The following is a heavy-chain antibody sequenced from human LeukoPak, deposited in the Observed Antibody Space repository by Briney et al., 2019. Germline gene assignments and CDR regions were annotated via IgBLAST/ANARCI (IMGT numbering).Heavy chain of an antibody. J-gene: IGHJ6*03. CDR1: GYTFTDYY. Sequence: ASVKVSCKASGYTFTDYYIHWVRQAPGKGLEWMGGFDPEDGETIYAQKFQGRVTMTEDTSTDTAYMELSSLRSEDTAVYYCAKDTVVRGASYYMDVWGKGTTVTVSS. V-gene: IGHV1-24*01. CDR2: FDPEDGET. CDR3: AKDTVVRGASYYMDV. D-gene: IGHD3-10*01.